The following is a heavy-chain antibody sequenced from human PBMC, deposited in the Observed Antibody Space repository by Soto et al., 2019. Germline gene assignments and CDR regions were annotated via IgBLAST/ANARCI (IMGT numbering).Heavy chain of an antibody. Sequence: SETLSLTCTVSVGSISSYYWSWIRQPPGKGLEWIGFIYYSGSTNYNPSLKSRVNISVDTYKNQFSLKLSSVTAADTAVYYCARSVWGSYRYYGWFDPWGQGTLVTVS. D-gene: IGHD3-16*02. CDR2: IYYSGST. V-gene: IGHV4-59*01. J-gene: IGHJ5*02. CDR3: ARSVWGSYRYYGWFDP. CDR1: VGSISSYY.